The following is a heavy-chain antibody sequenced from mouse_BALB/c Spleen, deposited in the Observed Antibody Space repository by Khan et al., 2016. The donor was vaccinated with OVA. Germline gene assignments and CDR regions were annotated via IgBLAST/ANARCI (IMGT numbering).Heavy chain of an antibody. CDR1: GSNIKDTY. CDR3: TRVSGE. J-gene: IGHJ2*01. CDR2: IDPSNGNT. V-gene: IGHV14-3*02. Sequence: VQLQQSGAELVKPGATVKLSCTASGSNIKDTYMHWLKQRPEQGLEWIGSIDPSNGNTKYDPKFQGKATITADKSSSTAYLQLSSLTSEDSAVFCGTRVSGEWGQGTTLTVSS.